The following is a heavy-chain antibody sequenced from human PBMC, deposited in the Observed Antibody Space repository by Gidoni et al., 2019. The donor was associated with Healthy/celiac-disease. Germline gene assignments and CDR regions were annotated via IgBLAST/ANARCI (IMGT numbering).Heavy chain of an antibody. J-gene: IGHJ1*01. CDR2: IKNKTDGGTT. CDR1: GFTFSNAW. CDR3: TTDPRGSLPWD. D-gene: IGHD3-10*01. Sequence: EVQLVESGGGVVQPGGSPRLSCAASGFTFSNAWMSWVSKAPGKGLEWVVRIKNKTDGGTTNYAAPVKGRFTISRDKSKNTLYLQMNSVKAEDTAVYYCTTDPRGSLPWDWGQGTLVTVSS. V-gene: IGHV3-15*01.